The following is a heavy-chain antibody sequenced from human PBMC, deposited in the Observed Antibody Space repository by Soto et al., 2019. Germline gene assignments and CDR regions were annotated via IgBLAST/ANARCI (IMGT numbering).Heavy chain of an antibody. Sequence: EVQLVQSGAEVKKPGESLKISCKGSGYSFTSYWSGRVRQVPGKGLEWMGIIYPGDSDTRYSPSFQGQITISADKSISTSYLQWSSLTASDTAMYYCAILMVDEEYPYYFYYWGQGTLVTVAS. D-gene: IGHD2-8*01. CDR2: IYPGDSDT. V-gene: IGHV5-51*01. CDR1: GYSFTSYW. J-gene: IGHJ4*02. CDR3: AILMVDEEYPYYFYY.